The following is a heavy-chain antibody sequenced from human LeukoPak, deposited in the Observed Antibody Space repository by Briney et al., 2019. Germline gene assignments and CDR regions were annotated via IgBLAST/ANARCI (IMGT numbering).Heavy chain of an antibody. V-gene: IGHV3-74*01. Sequence: GGSLRLSCAASEFTISRYWMHWVRQAPGRGLVWVSNINNDGSITTYADSVKGRFTISRDNVKNTLFLQMNSLGAEDTALYYCARGWNTTPRSGFDIWGLGTMVTVSS. CDR1: EFTISRYW. D-gene: IGHD1/OR15-1a*01. CDR3: ARGWNTTPRSGFDI. J-gene: IGHJ3*02. CDR2: INNDGSIT.